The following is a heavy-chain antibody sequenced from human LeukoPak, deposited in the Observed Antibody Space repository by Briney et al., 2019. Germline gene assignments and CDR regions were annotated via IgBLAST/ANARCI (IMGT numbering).Heavy chain of an antibody. CDR3: AKSLPPHRAYCGGVFDY. Sequence: GGSLRLSCEASGFTFSSYWMSWVRQAPGKGLEWVSAISGSGGGTYYADSVKGRFTISRDNSKNTLYLQMNSLRAEDTAVYYCAKSLPPHRAYCGGVFDYWGQGTLVTVSS. CDR2: ISGSGGGT. D-gene: IGHD2-21*01. CDR1: GFTFSSYW. V-gene: IGHV3-23*01. J-gene: IGHJ4*02.